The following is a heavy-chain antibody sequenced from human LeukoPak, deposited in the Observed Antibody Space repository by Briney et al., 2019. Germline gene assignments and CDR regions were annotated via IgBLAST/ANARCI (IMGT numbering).Heavy chain of an antibody. D-gene: IGHD1-26*01. CDR3: ARDQVAGSGSPDWFDP. CDR1: GGSISSYY. Sequence: PSETLSLTCTVSGGSISSYYWSWVRQPPGKGLEWIGYIYYIGSTNYNPSLKSRVTISVDTSKNQFSLKLSSVTAADTAVYYCARDQVAGSGSPDWFDPWGQGTLVTVSS. CDR2: IYYIGST. V-gene: IGHV4-59*01. J-gene: IGHJ5*02.